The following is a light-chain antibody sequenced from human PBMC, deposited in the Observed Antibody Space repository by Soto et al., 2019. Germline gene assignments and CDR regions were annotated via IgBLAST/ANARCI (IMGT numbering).Light chain of an antibody. CDR3: QQYDNLPWT. CDR2: DAS. Sequence: DIPMTQSPSSLSASVGDRVTITCQASQDISNYLNWCQQKPGKAPKLLIYDASNLETGVPSRFSGSGSGTDFTFTISSLQPEDIATYYCQQYDNLPWTFGQGTKVEIK. J-gene: IGKJ1*01. CDR1: QDISNY. V-gene: IGKV1-33*01.